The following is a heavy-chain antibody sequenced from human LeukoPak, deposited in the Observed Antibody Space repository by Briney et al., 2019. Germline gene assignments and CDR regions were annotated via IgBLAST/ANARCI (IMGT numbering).Heavy chain of an antibody. CDR3: VKTSARIRECDFDY. CDR1: GVTFSSYA. J-gene: IGHJ4*02. D-gene: IGHD2/OR15-2a*01. Sequence: GGSLRLSCAASGVTFSSYAMSWVRQAPGKGLEWVSLINDSGGNTYYADSVKGRFTISRDNFKNTLFLHMSSLTAEDTAAYFCVKTSARIRECDFDYWGQGTLVTVSS. CDR2: INDSGGNT. V-gene: IGHV3-23*01.